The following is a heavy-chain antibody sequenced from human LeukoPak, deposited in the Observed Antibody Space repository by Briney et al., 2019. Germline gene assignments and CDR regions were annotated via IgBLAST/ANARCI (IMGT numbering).Heavy chain of an antibody. D-gene: IGHD6-13*01. CDR1: GGSISSYY. CDR2: IYYSGST. J-gene: IGHJ4*02. Sequence: PSETLSLTCTVSGGSISSYYWGWIRQPPGQGLEYIGSIYYSGSTYYNPSLKSRVTMAVDTSKNQFSLKLSSVTAADTAVYYCATIVAAAARGFFDYWVQGTLVTVSS. V-gene: IGHV4-39*01. CDR3: ATIVAAAARGFFDY.